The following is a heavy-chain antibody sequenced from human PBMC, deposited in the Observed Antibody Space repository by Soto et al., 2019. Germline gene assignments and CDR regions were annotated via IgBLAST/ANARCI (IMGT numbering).Heavy chain of an antibody. Sequence: GGSLRLSCAASGFTFSGSAMHWVRQAAGKGLEWVGRIRNKANTYATAYAASVKGRFTISRDDSKNTAYLQMNSLKTEDTAVYYCSSFMVGATPYWGQGTLVTVSS. D-gene: IGHD1-26*01. J-gene: IGHJ4*02. V-gene: IGHV3-73*01. CDR1: GFTFSGSA. CDR2: IRNKANTYAT. CDR3: SSFMVGATPY.